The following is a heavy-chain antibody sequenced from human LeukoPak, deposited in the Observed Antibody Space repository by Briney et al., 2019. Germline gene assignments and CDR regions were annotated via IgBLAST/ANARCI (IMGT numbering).Heavy chain of an antibody. CDR3: ARGGYYGSGSYYTPDYYYYYMDV. V-gene: IGHV1-69*13. D-gene: IGHD3-10*01. CDR2: IIPIFGTA. Sequence: GASVKVSCKASGGTFSSYAISWVRQAPGQGLEWMGGIIPIFGTANYAQKFQGRVTITADESTSTAYMELSSLRSEDTAVYYCARGGYYGSGSYYTPDYYYYYMDVWGKGTTVTISS. J-gene: IGHJ6*03. CDR1: GGTFSSYA.